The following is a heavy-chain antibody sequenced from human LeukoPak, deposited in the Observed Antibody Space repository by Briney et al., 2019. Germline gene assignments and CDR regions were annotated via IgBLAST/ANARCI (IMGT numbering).Heavy chain of an antibody. J-gene: IGHJ4*02. CDR2: ISDGGYTT. Sequence: PGGSLRLSCAASGFTLSSYGMTWVRQAPGKGLEWVSSISDGGYTTYYADSVKGRFIISRDNSKNTLYLQMNSLRAEDTAVYYCAKDYYDSYYFEYWGQGTLVTVSS. CDR3: AKDYYDSYYFEY. V-gene: IGHV3-23*01. D-gene: IGHD3-22*01. CDR1: GFTLSSYG.